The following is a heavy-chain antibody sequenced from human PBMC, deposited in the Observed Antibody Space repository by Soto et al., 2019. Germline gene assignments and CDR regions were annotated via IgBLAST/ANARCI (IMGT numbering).Heavy chain of an antibody. Sequence: PGESLKISCKGSGYSFTSYRISWVRQMPGKGLEWMGRIDPSDSYTNYSPSFQGHVTISADKSISTAYLQWSSLKASDTAMYYCARQSARYYDFWSGYYKNGEDYWGQGTLVTVSS. J-gene: IGHJ4*02. CDR3: ARQSARYYDFWSGYYKNGEDY. V-gene: IGHV5-10-1*01. CDR2: IDPSDSYT. D-gene: IGHD3-3*01. CDR1: GYSFTSYR.